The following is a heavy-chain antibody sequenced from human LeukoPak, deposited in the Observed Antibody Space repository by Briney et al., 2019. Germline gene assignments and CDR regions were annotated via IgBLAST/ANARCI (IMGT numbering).Heavy chain of an antibody. CDR3: TREVAARPGYYFDL. CDR1: GFTFSTYP. CDR2: ISGDRSYI. Sequence: GGSLRLSCAAPGFTFSTYPMSWVRQAPGKGLEGVSAISGDRSYIDYADSVKGRFTISRDNGNNSLYLQMNSLRADDTAIYYCTREVAARPGYYFDLWGQGTLVTVSS. J-gene: IGHJ4*02. D-gene: IGHD6-6*01. V-gene: IGHV3-21*01.